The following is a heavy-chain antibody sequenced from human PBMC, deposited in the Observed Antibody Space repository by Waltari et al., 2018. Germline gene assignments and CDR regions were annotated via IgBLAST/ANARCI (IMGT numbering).Heavy chain of an antibody. CDR2: FYYSGRT. Sequence: QVQLQESCPGLVKPSETLSLTCTVSGGSISMYYWSWIRQPPGKGLEWIGYFYYSGRTNYNPSLKSRVTISVDTSKNQFSLKLSSVTAADTAVYYCARALLFTMTVFDYWGQGTLVTVSS. CDR3: ARALLFTMTVFDY. V-gene: IGHV4-59*01. J-gene: IGHJ4*02. D-gene: IGHD3-22*01. CDR1: GGSISMYY.